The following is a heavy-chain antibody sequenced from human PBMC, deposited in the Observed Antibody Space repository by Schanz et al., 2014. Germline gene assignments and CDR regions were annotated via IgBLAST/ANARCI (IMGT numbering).Heavy chain of an antibody. J-gene: IGHJ2*01. CDR2: ISGSGDNT. Sequence: EVHLVESGGGLVQPGGSLRLSCAASGITFSRHAMSWVRQAPGKGLEWVSAISGSGDNTFYADSVKGRFTISRDNAKNSLFLQMHSLRADDTAVYYCARSTYYDILTGQTHTRVDVRYFDLWGRGTLVTVSS. V-gene: IGHV3-23*04. D-gene: IGHD3-9*01. CDR3: ARSTYYDILTGQTHTRVDVRYFDL. CDR1: GITFSRHA.